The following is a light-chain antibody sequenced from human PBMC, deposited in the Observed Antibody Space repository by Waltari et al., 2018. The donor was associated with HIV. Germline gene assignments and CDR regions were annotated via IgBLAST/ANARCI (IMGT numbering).Light chain of an antibody. CDR2: EDI. Sequence: QSALTQPASVSGSPGQSITISCTGTSADVGSYNLVSWYQKFPGKAPKLLIFEDIKRPSGVSTRFSGSKSGYTASLTISGLQAADGADYYCCSAAGGSTFVFGSGTKVTVL. V-gene: IGLV2-23*01. CDR3: CSAAGGSTFV. CDR1: SADVGSYNL. J-gene: IGLJ1*01.